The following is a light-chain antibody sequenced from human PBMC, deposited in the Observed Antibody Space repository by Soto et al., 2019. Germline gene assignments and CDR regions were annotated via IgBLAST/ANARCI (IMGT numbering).Light chain of an antibody. V-gene: IGKV3-20*01. CDR2: DAS. Sequence: EILLTQSPGTLSLSAGERATLSCRASQSVSSRSLAWYQQKLGHAPSLLIYDASRRATGIPDRFSGSGSGTDFTLTISRLEPEDFVVYYCQQYGRSPTFGQGTKVDIK. CDR1: QSVSSRS. CDR3: QQYGRSPT. J-gene: IGKJ1*01.